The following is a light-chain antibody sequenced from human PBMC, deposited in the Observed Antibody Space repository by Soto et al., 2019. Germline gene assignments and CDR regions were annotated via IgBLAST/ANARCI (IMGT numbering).Light chain of an antibody. V-gene: IGLV2-23*01. CDR1: ISDVGRFDV. Sequence: SVLTQRASVSRTLGQSITISCTRTISDVGRFDVVSWYQQHPGQVPNLIIYEGSRRPSGVSSRLSGSKSGNTASLTIPGLQAEDEADYYCCAYVNSRSYGFGGGTKVTVL. CDR3: CAYVNSRSYG. CDR2: EGS. J-gene: IGLJ1*01.